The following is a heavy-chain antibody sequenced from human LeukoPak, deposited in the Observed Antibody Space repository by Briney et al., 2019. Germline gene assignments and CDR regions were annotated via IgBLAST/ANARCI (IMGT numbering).Heavy chain of an antibody. CDR3: AKDPYGDLSFDY. J-gene: IGHJ4*02. CDR2: ISGSGDNT. CDR1: GFTFSSYA. V-gene: IGHV3-23*01. Sequence: PGGSLRLSCAASGFTFSSYAMSWVRQAPGKGLEWVSGISGSGDNTYYADSVKGRFTISRDNSKNTLYLQMNSLRAEDTAVYYCAKDPYGDLSFDYWGQGTLVTVSS. D-gene: IGHD4-17*01.